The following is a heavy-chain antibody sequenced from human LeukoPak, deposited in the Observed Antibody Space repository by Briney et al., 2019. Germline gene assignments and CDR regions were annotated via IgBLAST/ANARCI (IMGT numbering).Heavy chain of an antibody. CDR1: GDSVSSNSAA. CDR2: IYYRSKSKWYN. V-gene: IGHV6-1*01. CDR3: ARVNVGSVIFEPNWFDP. J-gene: IGHJ5*02. D-gene: IGHD3/OR15-3a*01. Sequence: SPTLSLTCAISGDSVSSNSAAWNWLRQSPSRGLEWLGRIYYRSKSKWYNDYAVSEESRITINPDTSKNQFSLQLNSVTPEDTAVYYCARVNVGSVIFEPNWFDPWGQGTLVTVSS.